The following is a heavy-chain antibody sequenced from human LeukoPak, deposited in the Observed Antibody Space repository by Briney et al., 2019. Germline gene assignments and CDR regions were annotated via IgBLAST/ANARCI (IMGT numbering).Heavy chain of an antibody. CDR3: ARQISDYYYYYMDV. CDR1: GGSISTSAFY. V-gene: IGHV4-39*01. J-gene: IGHJ6*03. Sequence: PSETLSLTCTVSGGSISTSAFYWGWVRQPPGRGREWIGSIYDSGNEFYNPSLKSRVTISADTSKNQFSLKLNSVTAADTAMYYCARQISDYYYYYMDVWGEGITVTVSS. CDR2: IYDSGNE. D-gene: IGHD2/OR15-2a*01.